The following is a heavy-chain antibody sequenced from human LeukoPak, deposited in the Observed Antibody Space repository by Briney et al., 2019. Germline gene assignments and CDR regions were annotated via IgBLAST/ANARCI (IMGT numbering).Heavy chain of an antibody. CDR3: ARGRPARNYIVVVTATLDY. CDR2: MNPNSGNT. Sequence: GASVKVSCKASGYTFTSYDINWVRQATGQGLEWMGWMNPNSGNTGYAQKFQGRVTMTRNTSISTAYMELSRLRSDDTAVYYCARGRPARNYIVVVTATLDYWGQGTLVTVSS. V-gene: IGHV1-8*01. J-gene: IGHJ4*02. D-gene: IGHD2-21*02. CDR1: GYTFTSYD.